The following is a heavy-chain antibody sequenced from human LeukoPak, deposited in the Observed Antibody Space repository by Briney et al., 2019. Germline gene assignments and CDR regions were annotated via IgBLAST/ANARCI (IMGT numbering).Heavy chain of an antibody. D-gene: IGHD6-13*01. Sequence: ASVKVSCKASGYTFTSYGISWVRQAPGQGLAWMGWISAYNGNTNYAQKLQGRVTMTTDTSTSTAYMEPRSLRSDDTAVYYCARGKSSSWYFSFDYWGQGTLVTVSS. CDR1: GYTFTSYG. CDR3: ARGKSSSWYFSFDY. V-gene: IGHV1-18*01. CDR2: ISAYNGNT. J-gene: IGHJ4*02.